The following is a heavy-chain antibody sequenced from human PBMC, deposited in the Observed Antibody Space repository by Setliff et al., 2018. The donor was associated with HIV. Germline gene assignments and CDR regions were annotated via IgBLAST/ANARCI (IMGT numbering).Heavy chain of an antibody. CDR2: IYSGGDA. V-gene: IGHV3-66*02. D-gene: IGHD6-19*01. Sequence: GGSLRLSCAASGLSISSNYMSWVRQAPGKGLEWVSIIYSGGDAYYSDSLKGRFTISRDNSRNTLYLQMSSLRADDTAVYYCAKDFHSSGWPYYFDYWGQGTLVTVSS. CDR1: GLSISSNY. J-gene: IGHJ4*02. CDR3: AKDFHSSGWPYYFDY.